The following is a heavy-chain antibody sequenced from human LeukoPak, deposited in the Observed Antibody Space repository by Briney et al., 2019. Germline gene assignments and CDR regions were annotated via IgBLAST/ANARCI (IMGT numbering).Heavy chain of an antibody. D-gene: IGHD2-15*01. CDR2: INPISGAT. CDR1: GFSVKNYY. V-gene: IGHV1-2*02. J-gene: IGHJ3*02. CDR3: ARMAADDAFDI. Sequence: ASVKVSCKASGFSVKNYYMHWVRQAPGQGLEWMGWINPISGATNYAQKFQGRVAMTRDTSISTAYMELSRLRSDDTAVYYCARMAADDAFDIWGQGTMVTVSS.